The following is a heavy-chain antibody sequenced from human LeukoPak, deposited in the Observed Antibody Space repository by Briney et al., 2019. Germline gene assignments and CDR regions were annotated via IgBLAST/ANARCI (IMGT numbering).Heavy chain of an antibody. CDR2: IHHIGHT. Sequence: PSETLSLTCTVSRYYISSGYFWAWIRQTPGTGLQWIGGIHHIGHTYYNPSLKSRVTISVDTSKNSFSLKLTSVTAADTATYYCARELDDCSSTTCYLRWLDPWGQGTLVTVSS. CDR3: ARELDDCSSTTCYLRWLDP. V-gene: IGHV4-38-2*02. CDR1: RYYISSGYF. J-gene: IGHJ5*02. D-gene: IGHD2-2*01.